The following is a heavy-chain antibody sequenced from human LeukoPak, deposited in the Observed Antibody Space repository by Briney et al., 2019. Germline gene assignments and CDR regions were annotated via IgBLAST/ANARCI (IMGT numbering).Heavy chain of an antibody. CDR3: ASGCSSTSCFGDYYMDV. V-gene: IGHV4-59*08. CDR2: IYYSGST. CDR1: GFSLSSFN. J-gene: IGHJ6*03. D-gene: IGHD2-2*01. Sequence: GSLRLSCAASGFSLSSFNMNWVRQAPGKGLEWIGYIYYSGSTYYNPSLKSRVTISVDTSKDQFSLKLSTVTAADTAVYYCASGCSSTSCFGDYYMDVWGKGTTVTVSS.